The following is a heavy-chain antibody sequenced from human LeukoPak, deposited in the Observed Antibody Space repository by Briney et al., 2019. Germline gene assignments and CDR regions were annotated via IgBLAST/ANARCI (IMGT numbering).Heavy chain of an antibody. V-gene: IGHV3-23*01. D-gene: IGHD6-19*01. CDR3: AKQYSSGWYYFDY. Sequence: GGSLRLSCAASGFTFSTYGMSWVRQAPGKGLEWVSAIVGGGGSSYYTDSVKGRFTISRDNSKNTLYLQMNSLRAEDTAVYYCAKQYSSGWYYFDYWGQGTLVTVSS. J-gene: IGHJ4*02. CDR1: GFTFSTYG. CDR2: IVGGGGSS.